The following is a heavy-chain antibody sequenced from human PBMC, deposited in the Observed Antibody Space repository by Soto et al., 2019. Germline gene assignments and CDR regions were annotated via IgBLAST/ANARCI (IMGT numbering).Heavy chain of an antibody. V-gene: IGHV4-34*01. J-gene: IGHJ4*02. CDR1: GGSFSGYY. CDR3: ARDLGGDD. Sequence: PSETLSLTCAVYGGSFSGYYWNWIRQPPGKGLEWTGEINHSGSTNYNPSLKSRVTISVDTSKNQFSLKLSSVTAADTAVYYCARDLGGDDWGQGTLVTVS. CDR2: INHSGST. D-gene: IGHD3-16*01.